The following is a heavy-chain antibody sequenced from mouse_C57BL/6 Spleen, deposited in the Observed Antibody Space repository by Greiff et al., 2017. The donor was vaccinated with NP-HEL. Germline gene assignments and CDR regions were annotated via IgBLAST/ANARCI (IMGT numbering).Heavy chain of an antibody. J-gene: IGHJ3*01. CDR1: GFTFSSYA. Sequence: EVQLVESGGGLVKPGGSLKLSCAASGFTFSSYAMSWVRQTPEKRLEWVATISDGGSYTYYPDNVKGRFTISRDNAKNNLYLQMSHLKSEDTAMYYCARGGVLSWFAYWGQGTLVTVSA. CDR3: ARGGVLSWFAY. CDR2: ISDGGSYT. D-gene: IGHD1-1*02. V-gene: IGHV5-4*01.